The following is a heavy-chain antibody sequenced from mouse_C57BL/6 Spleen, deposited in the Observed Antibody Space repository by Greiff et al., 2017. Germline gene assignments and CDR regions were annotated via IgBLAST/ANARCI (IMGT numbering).Heavy chain of an antibody. D-gene: IGHD1-1*01. CDR3: ARKAVLLGNYFDY. CDR2: IDPSDSYT. J-gene: IGHJ2*01. Sequence: VQLQQPGAELVKPGASVKLSCKASGYTFTSYWMQWVKQRPGQGLEWIGEIDPSDSYTNYNQKFKGKATLTVDTSSSTAYMQLSSLTSEDSAVYYCARKAVLLGNYFDYWGQGTTLTVSS. CDR1: GYTFTSYW. V-gene: IGHV1-50*01.